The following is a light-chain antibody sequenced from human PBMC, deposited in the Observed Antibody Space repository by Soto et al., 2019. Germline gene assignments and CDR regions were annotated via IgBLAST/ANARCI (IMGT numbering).Light chain of an antibody. Sequence: DIQLTQSPSFVSASVGDRVTLTCRASQDIGNFLAWYQQKPGKAPKLLIYSASTLQSGVPSRFSGSGSAAEFSLTISSLQPEDFAAYFCQQLNNYPLTFGGGTKVEI. CDR2: SAS. J-gene: IGKJ4*01. V-gene: IGKV1-9*01. CDR1: QDIGNF. CDR3: QQLNNYPLT.